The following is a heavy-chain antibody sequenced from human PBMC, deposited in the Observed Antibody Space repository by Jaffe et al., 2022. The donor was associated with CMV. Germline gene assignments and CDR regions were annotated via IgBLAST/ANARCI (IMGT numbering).Heavy chain of an antibody. Sequence: QVQLVQSGAEVKKPGASVKVSCKASGYTFTGYYMHWVRQAPGQGLEWMGWINPNSGGTNYAQKFQGRVTMTRDTSISTAYMELSRLRSDDTAVYYCARDSDVGYSGYDLTNWFDPWGQGTLVTVSS. CDR2: INPNSGGT. J-gene: IGHJ5*02. CDR3: ARDSDVGYSGYDLTNWFDP. CDR1: GYTFTGYY. D-gene: IGHD5-12*01. V-gene: IGHV1-2*02.